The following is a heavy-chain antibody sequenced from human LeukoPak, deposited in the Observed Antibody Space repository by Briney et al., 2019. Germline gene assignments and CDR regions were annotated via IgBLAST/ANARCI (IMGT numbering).Heavy chain of an antibody. J-gene: IGHJ4*02. Sequence: SKTLSLTCTVSGGSISSYYWSWIRQPAGKGLEWIGRIYSSGSTNYNPSLKSRVTMSVDTSKNQFSLKLSSVTAADTAVYYCARIPTVTNPFDYWGQGTLVTVSS. CDR1: GGSISSYY. D-gene: IGHD4-17*01. CDR2: IYSSGST. CDR3: ARIPTVTNPFDY. V-gene: IGHV4-4*07.